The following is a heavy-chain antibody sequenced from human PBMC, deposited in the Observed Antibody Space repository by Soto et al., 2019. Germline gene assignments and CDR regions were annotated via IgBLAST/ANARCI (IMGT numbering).Heavy chain of an antibody. D-gene: IGHD5-12*01. CDR3: SSNGYYSDALDV. J-gene: IGHJ3*01. V-gene: IGHV2-26*01. CDR1: GASLINARRG. Sequence: QVTLKESGPVLVKPTETPTLTCSVSGASLINARRGVRWIRQPPGKALEWLAHVFTNDEKSYSESLKRRLTIFRDASRGQVVLTMTDMDPVDTATYYCSSNGYYSDALDVWGQGKMVIVSS. CDR2: VFTNDEK.